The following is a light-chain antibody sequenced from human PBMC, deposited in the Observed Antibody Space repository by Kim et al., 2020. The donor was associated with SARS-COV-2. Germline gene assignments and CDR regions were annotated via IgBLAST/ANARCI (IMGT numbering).Light chain of an antibody. Sequence: GQSITISCTGTSSDVGSYNHVSWYQQQPGKAPKLMIYEVSKRPSGVSNRFSGSKSGNTASLTISGLRAEDEADYYCCSYAGSSTYVFGAGTKVTVL. CDR3: CSYAGSSTYV. J-gene: IGLJ1*01. CDR2: EVS. V-gene: IGLV2-23*02. CDR1: SSDVGSYNH.